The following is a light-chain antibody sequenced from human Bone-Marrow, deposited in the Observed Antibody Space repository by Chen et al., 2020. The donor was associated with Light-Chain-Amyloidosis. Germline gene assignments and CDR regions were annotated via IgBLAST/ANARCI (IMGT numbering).Light chain of an antibody. J-gene: IGLJ2*01. CDR1: DLPTKY. V-gene: IGLV3-25*03. CDR3: QSADSSGTYEVI. CDR2: RDT. Sequence: SYELTQPPSVSVSPGKTARITCSGDDLPTKYAYWYQQKPGQAPVLVIHRDTERPSGISERFSGSSSGKTATLTISGVQAEDEADYHCQSADSSGTYEVIFGGGTKLTVL.